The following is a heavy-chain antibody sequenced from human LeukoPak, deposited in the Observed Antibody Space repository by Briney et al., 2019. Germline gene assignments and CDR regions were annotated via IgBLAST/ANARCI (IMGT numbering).Heavy chain of an antibody. D-gene: IGHD1-26*01. Sequence: PSETLSLTCAVYGGSFSGYYWSWIRQPPGKGLEWIGEINHSGSTNYNPSLKSRVTISVDTSKNQFSLKPSSVTAADTAVHYCARGQWGGYFDYWGQGTLVTVSS. CDR1: GGSFSGYY. V-gene: IGHV4-34*01. J-gene: IGHJ4*02. CDR3: ARGQWGGYFDY. CDR2: INHSGST.